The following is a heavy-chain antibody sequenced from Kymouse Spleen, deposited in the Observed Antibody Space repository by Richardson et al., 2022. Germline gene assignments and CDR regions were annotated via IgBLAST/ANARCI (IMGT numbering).Heavy chain of an antibody. CDR2: IYYSGST. J-gene: IGHJ6*02. CDR3: AREAIFGVVIPYYYYGMDV. CDR1: GGSVSSGSYY. V-gene: IGHV4-61*01. D-gene: IGHD3-3*01. Sequence: QVQLQESGPGLVKPSETLSLTCTVSGGSVSSGSYYWSWIRQPPGKGLEWIGYIYYSGSTNYNPSLKSRVTISVDTSKNQFSLKLSSVTAADTAVYYCAREAIFGVVIPYYYYGMDVWGQGTTVTVSS.